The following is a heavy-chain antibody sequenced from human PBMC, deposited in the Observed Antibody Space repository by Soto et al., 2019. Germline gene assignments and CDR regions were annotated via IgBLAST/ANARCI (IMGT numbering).Heavy chain of an antibody. V-gene: IGHV4-30-4*02. D-gene: IGHD4-17*01. CDR2: IYYSGST. J-gene: IGHJ6*02. CDR3: ARWSDYGDYYYYGMDV. CDR1: GGSISSGDYY. Sequence: SETLSLTGSISGGSISSGDYYWNWIRQPPGKGLEWIGHIYYSGSTYYNSSLKSRVTISLDTSKSQFSLRLRSLTAADTAVYYCARWSDYGDYYYYGMDVWGQGTTVTVSS.